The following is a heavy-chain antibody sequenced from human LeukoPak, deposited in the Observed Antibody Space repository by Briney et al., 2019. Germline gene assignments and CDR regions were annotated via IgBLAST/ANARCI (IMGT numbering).Heavy chain of an antibody. Sequence: GGSLRLSCAASGFTFSSYAMSWVRQAPGKGLEWVSAISGSGDATYYADSVKGRFTISRDNSKNTLYLQMNSLRAEDTAVYYCARDLFSGSYFNWFDPWGQGTLVTVSS. D-gene: IGHD3-10*01. CDR2: ISGSGDAT. CDR3: ARDLFSGSYFNWFDP. CDR1: GFTFSSYA. V-gene: IGHV3-23*01. J-gene: IGHJ5*02.